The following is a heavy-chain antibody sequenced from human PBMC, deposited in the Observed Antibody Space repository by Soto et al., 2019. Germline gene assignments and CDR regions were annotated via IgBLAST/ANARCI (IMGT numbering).Heavy chain of an antibody. J-gene: IGHJ5*02. CDR1: GFTFSSYG. V-gene: IGHV3-30*18. Sequence: VGSLRLSCAASGFTFSSYGMHWVRQAPGKGLEWVAVISYDGSNKYYADSVKGRFTISRDNSKNTLYLQMNSLRAEDTAVYYCAKDNQYYYDSSGYYRKPRQNWFDPWGQGTLVTVSS. CDR2: ISYDGSNK. CDR3: AKDNQYYYDSSGYYRKPRQNWFDP. D-gene: IGHD3-22*01.